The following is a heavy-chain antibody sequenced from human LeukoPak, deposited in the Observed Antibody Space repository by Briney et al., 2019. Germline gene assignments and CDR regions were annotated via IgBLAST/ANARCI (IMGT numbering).Heavy chain of an antibody. J-gene: IGHJ4*02. CDR1: GGSISSYY. Sequence: PSETLSLTCTESGGSISSYYWSWIRQPAGTALEWIRRIYTSGTITYNPSLKSRVTMSVDTSKNQFSLKLSSVTAADTAVYYCASGHYDSSGYVDDYWGQGTLVTVSS. D-gene: IGHD3-22*01. V-gene: IGHV4-4*07. CDR3: ASGHYDSSGYVDDY. CDR2: IYTSGTI.